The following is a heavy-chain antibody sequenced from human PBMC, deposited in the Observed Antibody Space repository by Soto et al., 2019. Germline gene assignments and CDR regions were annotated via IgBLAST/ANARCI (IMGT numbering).Heavy chain of an antibody. CDR2: INPNSGGT. V-gene: IGHV1-2*02. Sequence: GASVKVSCKASGGTFSSYAISWVRQAPGQGLEWMGWINPNSGGTNYAQKFQGRVTMTRDTSISTAYMELSRLRSDDTAVYYCARKLELRGSYYYYDMDVWGQGTTVTVSS. D-gene: IGHD1-7*01. CDR1: GGTFSSYA. J-gene: IGHJ6*02. CDR3: ARKLELRGSYYYYDMDV.